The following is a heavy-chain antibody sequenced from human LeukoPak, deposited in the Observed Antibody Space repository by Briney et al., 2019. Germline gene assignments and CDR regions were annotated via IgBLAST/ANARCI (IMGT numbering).Heavy chain of an antibody. J-gene: IGHJ6*03. CDR1: GGSISSYY. D-gene: IGHD2/OR15-2a*01. CDR2: IYHSGST. Sequence: SETLSLTCTVSGGSISSYYWSWIRQPPGKGLEWIGYIYHSGSTYYNPSLKSRVTISVDRSKNQFSLKLSSVTAADTAVYYCARDFPHFGYYYMDVWGKGATVTVSS. CDR3: ARDFPHFGYYYMDV. V-gene: IGHV4-59*12.